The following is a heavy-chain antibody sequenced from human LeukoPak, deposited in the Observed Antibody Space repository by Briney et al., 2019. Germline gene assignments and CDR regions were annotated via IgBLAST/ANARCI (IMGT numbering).Heavy chain of an antibody. CDR3: ARDGGSGLDY. CDR2: IWYDESKK. CDR1: GFTFSSYG. V-gene: IGHV3-33*01. D-gene: IGHD6-25*01. Sequence: PGGSLRLSCAASGFTFSSYGMHWVRQAPGKGLEWVSVIWYDESKKFYADSVKGRFTISRDISKNTLFLQMNSLRAEDTAVYYCARDGGSGLDYWGQGTLVTVSS. J-gene: IGHJ4*02.